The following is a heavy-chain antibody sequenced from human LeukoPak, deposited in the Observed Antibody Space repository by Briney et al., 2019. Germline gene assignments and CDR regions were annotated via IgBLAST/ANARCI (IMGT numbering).Heavy chain of an antibody. J-gene: IGHJ5*02. Sequence: SETLSLTCAVYGGSFSGYYWSWTRQPPGKGLEWIGEINHSGSTNYNPSLKSRVTISVDTSKNQFSLRLSSVTAADTAVYYCARSRYSGSYSWFDPWGQGTLVTVSS. V-gene: IGHV4-34*01. CDR2: INHSGST. CDR1: GGSFSGYY. D-gene: IGHD1-26*01. CDR3: ARSRYSGSYSWFDP.